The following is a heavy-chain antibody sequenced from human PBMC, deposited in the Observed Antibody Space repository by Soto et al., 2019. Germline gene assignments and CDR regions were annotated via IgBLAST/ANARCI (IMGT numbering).Heavy chain of an antibody. CDR3: FQTEDGIRYFDWSLHYFEY. D-gene: IGHD3-9*01. J-gene: IGHJ4*02. V-gene: IGHV4-31*03. Sequence: SETLSLTCTVSGGPISSGGYYWSWIRQHPGKGLEWIGYIYYSGSTYYNPSLKSRVTISVDTSKNQLSLKLSSVTAADTAVYFFFQTEDGIRYFDWSLHYFEYWGQGTLVTVSS. CDR1: GGPISSGGYY. CDR2: IYYSGST.